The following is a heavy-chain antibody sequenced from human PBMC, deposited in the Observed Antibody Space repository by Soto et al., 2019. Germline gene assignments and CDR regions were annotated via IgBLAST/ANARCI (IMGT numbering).Heavy chain of an antibody. CDR1: GFTFSDYY. D-gene: IGHD4-17*01. V-gene: IGHV3-11*01. J-gene: IGHJ4*02. CDR3: ARQGSAPYWYDYGDYALLDY. CDR2: ISSSGSTI. Sequence: GGSLRLSCAASGFTFSDYYMSWIRQAPGKGLEWVSYISSSGSTIYYADSVKGRFTISRDNAKNSLYLQMNSLRAEDTAVYYCARQGSAPYWYDYGDYALLDYWGQGTLVTVSS.